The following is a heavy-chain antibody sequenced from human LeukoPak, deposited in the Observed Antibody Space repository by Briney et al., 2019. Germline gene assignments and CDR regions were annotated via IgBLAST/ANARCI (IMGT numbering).Heavy chain of an antibody. Sequence: GGSLRLSCEASGFTFSSYEMNWVRQAPGKRLEWVSYISSSGSTKYYADSVKGRFTIPRDNAMHSLYLQMNSLRVEDTAVYYCASLRPRQQLVVDSWGQGTLVAVSS. CDR2: ISSSGSTK. CDR3: ASLRPRQQLVVDS. V-gene: IGHV3-48*03. J-gene: IGHJ4*02. CDR1: GFTFSSYE. D-gene: IGHD6-13*01.